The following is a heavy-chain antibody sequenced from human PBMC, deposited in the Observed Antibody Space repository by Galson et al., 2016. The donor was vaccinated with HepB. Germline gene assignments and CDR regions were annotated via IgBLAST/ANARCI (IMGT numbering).Heavy chain of an antibody. J-gene: IGHJ6*02. V-gene: IGHV4-59*01. Sequence: SETLSLTCTVSGGSISSYYWSWIRQPPGKGLEWIGYIYYSGSTNYNPSLKSRVTISVDTSKNQFSLKLSSVTAADTAVYYCASQYYYDSGSYRPFRYYGMDVWGQGTTVTVSS. CDR2: IYYSGST. CDR3: ASQYYYDSGSYRPFRYYGMDV. CDR1: GGSISSYY. D-gene: IGHD3-10*01.